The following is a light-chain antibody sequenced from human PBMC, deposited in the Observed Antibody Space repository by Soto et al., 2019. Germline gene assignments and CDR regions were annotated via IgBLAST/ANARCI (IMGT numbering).Light chain of an antibody. CDR3: QQYGSSPVT. CDR2: GAS. CDR1: QSVSSTY. Sequence: EIVLTQSPGTLSLSPGERATLSCRASQSVSSTYLAWYQQKPGQPPRLLIYGASSRATGIPDRFSGSGSGTDFTLTITRLESEDFAVYYCQQYGSSPVTFGPGTRLDIK. V-gene: IGKV3-20*01. J-gene: IGKJ5*01.